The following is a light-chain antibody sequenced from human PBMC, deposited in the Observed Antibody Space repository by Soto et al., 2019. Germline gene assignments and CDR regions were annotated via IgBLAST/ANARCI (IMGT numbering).Light chain of an antibody. J-gene: IGLJ2*01. Sequence: QSVLTQSPSASASLGASVKLSCTVGSGYTNYAIAWHQQQPEKGPRCLMKLNSDGSHRRGDGIPDRFSGSSSGAERYLTISSLQSEDEADYYCQTWGTGIQLFGGGTKLTVL. CDR3: QTWGTGIQL. V-gene: IGLV4-69*01. CDR2: LNSDGSH. CDR1: SGYTNYA.